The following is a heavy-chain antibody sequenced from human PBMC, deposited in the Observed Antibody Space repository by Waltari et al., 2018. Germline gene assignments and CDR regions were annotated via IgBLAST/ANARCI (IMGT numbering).Heavy chain of an antibody. D-gene: IGHD2-15*01. J-gene: IGHJ4*02. CDR2: IQRSGRT. CDR3: ARDRGRGIYLDS. V-gene: IGHV4-4*02. Sequence: DWWSWVRQSPEKGLEWIGQIQRSGRTHYNPSFESRVTISMDSSNNQFSLKVTSTTAADTAVYYCARDRGRGIYLDSWGRGTLVTVSP. CDR1: DW.